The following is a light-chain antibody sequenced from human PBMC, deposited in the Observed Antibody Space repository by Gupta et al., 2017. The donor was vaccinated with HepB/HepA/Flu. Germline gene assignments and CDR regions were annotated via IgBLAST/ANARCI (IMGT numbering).Light chain of an antibody. CDR2: AAS. V-gene: IGKV1-39*01. Sequence: DIQMTQPPSSLSASVGDRVTITCRASQRIRNYLNWYQQTPGKAPKLLISAASSLQSGVPSRFSGSGSETDFSVTISSLQPEDFATYYCQQSYRTPLTFGGGTKVEIK. CDR1: QRIRNY. J-gene: IGKJ4*01. CDR3: QQSYRTPLT.